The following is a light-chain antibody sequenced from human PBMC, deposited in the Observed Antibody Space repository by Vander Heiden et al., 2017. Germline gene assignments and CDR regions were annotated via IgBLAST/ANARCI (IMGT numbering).Light chain of an antibody. J-gene: IGKJ4*01. CDR2: KAS. CDR3: QQNNAYPLT. V-gene: IGKV1-5*03. CDR1: QYIADF. Sequence: THITHSPSTLSASVGDTFTITCRASQYIADFLAWYQQKPGKAPKLLIYKASNLQSGVPSRFSGSGSGTEFTLTISSLQPDDFATYSCQQNNAYPLTFGGGTNVEI.